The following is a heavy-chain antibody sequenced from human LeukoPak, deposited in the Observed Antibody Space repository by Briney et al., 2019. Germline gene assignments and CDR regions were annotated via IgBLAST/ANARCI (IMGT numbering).Heavy chain of an antibody. D-gene: IGHD1-7*01. CDR2: INDSGRI. CDR1: GGSFSNYY. CDR3: ARRWNYGRNYYIDV. V-gene: IGHV4-34*01. Sequence: NSSETLSLTCAVYGGSFSNYYWSWIRQPPGKGLEWIGEINDSGRINYNPSLMSRVTVSVDTSKNQFSLRLTSVTATDTAVYYCARRWNYGRNYYIDVWGKGATVSVSS. J-gene: IGHJ6*03.